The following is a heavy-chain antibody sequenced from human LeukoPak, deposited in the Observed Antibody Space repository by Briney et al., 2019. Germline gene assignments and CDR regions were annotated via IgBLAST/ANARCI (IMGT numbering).Heavy chain of an antibody. CDR1: GGTFSSYA. V-gene: IGHV1-69*13. J-gene: IGHJ6*02. CDR3: ARENTVVTGGDYYYYGMDV. D-gene: IGHD4-23*01. Sequence: SVKVSCKASGGTFSSYAISWVRQAPGQGLEWMGGIIPIFGTANYAQKFQGRVTITADESTSTAYMELSSLRSEDTAVYYCARENTVVTGGDYYYYGMDVWGQGTTVTVSS. CDR2: IIPIFGTA.